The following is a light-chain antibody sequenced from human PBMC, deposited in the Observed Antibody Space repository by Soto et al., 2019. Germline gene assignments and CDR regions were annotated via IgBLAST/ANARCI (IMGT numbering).Light chain of an antibody. CDR1: QSISSW. J-gene: IGKJ5*01. V-gene: IGKV1-12*01. Sequence: DIQMTQSPSTLSASVGDRVTITCRASQSISSWLAWYKQKPGKAPKLLSYAASSLQSGVPSRVSGSGLGTDFTLTISSLKPEDSEIYYCQQADTFPITFGQGTRLEIK. CDR2: AAS. CDR3: QQADTFPIT.